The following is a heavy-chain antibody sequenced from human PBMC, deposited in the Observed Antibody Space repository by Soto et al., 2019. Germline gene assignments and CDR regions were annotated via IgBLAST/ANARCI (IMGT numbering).Heavy chain of an antibody. CDR1: GLTFSSYW. V-gene: IGHV3-74*01. CDR2: SNSDGSST. Sequence: GGSLRLSCAASGLTFSSYWMHWVRQAPGMGLVWVSRSNSDGSSTSYADSVKGRFTISRDNAKNTLYLQMNSLRAEDTAVYYCVRAIGYYGMDVWGQGTTVTVSS. D-gene: IGHD3-22*01. J-gene: IGHJ6*02. CDR3: VRAIGYYGMDV.